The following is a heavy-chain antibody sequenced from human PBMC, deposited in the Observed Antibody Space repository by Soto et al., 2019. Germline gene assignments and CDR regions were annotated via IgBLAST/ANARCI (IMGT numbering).Heavy chain of an antibody. Sequence: EVQLVESGGGLVKPGGSLRLSCLVSGFTLGAYTMHWVRQAPGKGLEWVSSISGSSTYIYYADSVKGRFTISRDNAKNSLYLQMNSLRGEYTAVYYCASLPSGGYDSDDYWGQGTLVTVSS. J-gene: IGHJ4*02. D-gene: IGHD5-12*01. CDR2: ISGSSTYI. V-gene: IGHV3-21*01. CDR3: ASLPSGGYDSDDY. CDR1: GFTLGAYT.